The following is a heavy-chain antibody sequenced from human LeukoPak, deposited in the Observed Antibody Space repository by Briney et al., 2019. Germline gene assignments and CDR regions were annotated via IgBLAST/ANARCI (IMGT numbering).Heavy chain of an antibody. V-gene: IGHV3-33*06. CDR1: GFTFSSYG. CDR3: AKTQLLYPRYYYYGMDV. CDR2: IWYDGSNK. D-gene: IGHD2-2*02. J-gene: IGHJ6*02. Sequence: GGSLRLSCAASGFTFSSYGMHWVRQAPGKGLEWVAVIWYDGSNKYYADSVKGRFTISRDNSKNPLYLQMNSLRAEDRAVYYCAKTQLLYPRYYYYGMDVWGQGTTVTVSS.